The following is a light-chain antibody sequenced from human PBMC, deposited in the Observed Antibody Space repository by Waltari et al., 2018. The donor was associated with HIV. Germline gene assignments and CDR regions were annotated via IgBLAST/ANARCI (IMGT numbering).Light chain of an antibody. V-gene: IGLV2-14*01. CDR3: TSYTSTDTLL. CDR1: TRDIGDYNY. J-gene: IGLJ2*01. Sequence: QSALAQPASVSGSPGQSLPVSCTGTTRDIGDYNYVSWYQQHPGKAPTLMIYEVSNRPSGVSNRFAGSKSVNTASLTISGLQAEDEADYYCTSYTSTDTLLFGGGTKLTVL. CDR2: EVS.